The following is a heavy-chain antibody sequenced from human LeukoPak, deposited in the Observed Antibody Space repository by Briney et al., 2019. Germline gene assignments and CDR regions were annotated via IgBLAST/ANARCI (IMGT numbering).Heavy chain of an antibody. CDR3: ARLGSSGSYALDY. CDR1: GYTFTGYY. V-gene: IGHV1-2*04. D-gene: IGHD3-10*01. J-gene: IGHJ4*02. CDR2: INPNSGGT. Sequence: ASVKVSCKASGYTFTGYYMHWVRQAPGQGLEWMGWINPNSGGTNYAQKFQGWVTMTRDTSISTAYMELSRLRSDDTAVYYCARLGSSGSYALDYWGRGTLVTVSS.